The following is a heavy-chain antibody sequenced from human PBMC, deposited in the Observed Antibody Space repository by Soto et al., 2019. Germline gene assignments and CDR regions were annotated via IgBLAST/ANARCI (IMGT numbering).Heavy chain of an antibody. Sequence: KPSETLSLTCAVYGGSFSDYYWSWIRQPPGKGLEWIGEINQSGSGNYNPSLKSRVTISLDRTKTQFSLRLSSVTAADTAVYYCARAKTTKSLCYWDGAGYYGKDVWGQGTTVTGSS. V-gene: IGHV4-34*01. J-gene: IGHJ6*01. CDR3: ARAKTTKSLCYWDGAGYYGKDV. CDR1: GGSFSDYY. D-gene: IGHD1-1*01. CDR2: INQSGSG.